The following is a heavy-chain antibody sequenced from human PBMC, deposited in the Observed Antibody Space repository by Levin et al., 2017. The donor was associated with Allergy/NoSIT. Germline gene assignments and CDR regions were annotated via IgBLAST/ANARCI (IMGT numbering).Heavy chain of an antibody. CDR2: ISTSSTTI. D-gene: IGHD5-24*01. Sequence: RGESLKISCAASGFTFSSYAMNWVRQAPGKGLEFISYISTSSTTIYYADSVKGRFTISRDNAKNSLYLQMNSLRAEDTAVYYCARGDIDYWGQGTLVTVSS. V-gene: IGHV3-48*01. CDR3: ARGDIDY. J-gene: IGHJ4*02. CDR1: GFTFSSYA.